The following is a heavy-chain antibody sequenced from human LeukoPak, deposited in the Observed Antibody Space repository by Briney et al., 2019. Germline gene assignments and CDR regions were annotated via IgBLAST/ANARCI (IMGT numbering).Heavy chain of an antibody. D-gene: IGHD6-13*01. V-gene: IGHV3-7*01. Sequence: PGVSLRLSCAASGFTFSNYRKNWVRQAPGKGLEWVASIKQDGSEKYYVDSVKGRFTTSRDNARNSLYLQMNSLRAEDTAVYYCARGSSSSFDYWGQGTLVTVSS. CDR1: GFTFSNYR. CDR2: IKQDGSEK. J-gene: IGHJ4*02. CDR3: ARGSSSSFDY.